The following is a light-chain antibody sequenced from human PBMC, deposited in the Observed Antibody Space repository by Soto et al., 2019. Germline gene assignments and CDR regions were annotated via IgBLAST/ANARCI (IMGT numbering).Light chain of an antibody. CDR3: LLSYSGARYVV. Sequence: QAVVTQEPSLTVSPGGTVTLTCGSSTGAGTIGHYPYWFQQKPVQAPMTLIYDTSNKHSWTPARFSGSLLRGKAALTLSGAQPEDEAEYYCLLSYSGARYVVFGGGTKLTVL. CDR2: DTS. V-gene: IGLV7-46*01. CDR1: TGAGTIGHY. J-gene: IGLJ2*01.